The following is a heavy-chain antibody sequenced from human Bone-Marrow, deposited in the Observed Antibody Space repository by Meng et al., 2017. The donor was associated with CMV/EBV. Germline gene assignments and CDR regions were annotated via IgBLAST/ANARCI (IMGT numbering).Heavy chain of an antibody. CDR3: ARGGVAAVRYGYYYYYGMDV. J-gene: IGHJ6*02. D-gene: IGHD6-13*01. CDR2: IYYSGST. Sequence: SETLSLTCPVSGGSIGSGDYSWSWIRQPPGKGLEWIGYIYYSGSTYYNPSLKRRVTISVDTSKKQFSLKLSSVNAADTAVYYCARGGVAAVRYGYYYYYGMDVWGQGTTVTVSS. V-gene: IGHV4-30-4*08. CDR1: GGSIGSGDYS.